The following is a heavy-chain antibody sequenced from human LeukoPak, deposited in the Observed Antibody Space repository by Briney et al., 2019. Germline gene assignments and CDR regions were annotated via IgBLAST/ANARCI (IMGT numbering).Heavy chain of an antibody. CDR3: ARDRVGARPAFDY. Sequence: PGGSLRLSCAASGFTFSSYSMNWVRQAPGKGLEWVSSISSSSSYIYYADSVKGRFTISRDNAKNSLYLQMNSLRAEDTAVYYCARDRVGARPAFDYWGQGTLVTVSS. D-gene: IGHD1-26*01. CDR2: ISSSSSYI. V-gene: IGHV3-21*01. J-gene: IGHJ4*02. CDR1: GFTFSSYS.